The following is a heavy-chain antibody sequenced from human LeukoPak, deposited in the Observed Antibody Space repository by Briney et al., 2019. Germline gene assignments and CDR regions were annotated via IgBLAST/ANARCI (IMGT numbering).Heavy chain of an antibody. CDR2: IKQDGSEK. D-gene: IGHD4-11*01. CDR3: ARDHRGDYRSEYFQH. CDR1: GFTFSTYW. Sequence: GGSLRLSCAASGFTFSTYWMSWVRQAPGKPLEWVANIKQDGSEKYYVDSVKGRFTISRDNAKNSLYLQMNSLRAEDTAVYYCARDHRGDYRSEYFQHWGQGTLVTVSS. J-gene: IGHJ1*01. V-gene: IGHV3-7*01.